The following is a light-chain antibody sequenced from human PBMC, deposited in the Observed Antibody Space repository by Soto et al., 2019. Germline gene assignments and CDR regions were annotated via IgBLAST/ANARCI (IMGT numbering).Light chain of an antibody. CDR2: RNN. CDR3: AAWDDSLSVV. J-gene: IGLJ2*01. Sequence: QSVLTQPPSASGTPGQRVTISCSGSSSNIGSNYVYWYQQLPGTAPKLLIYRNNQRPSGVPDRFSGAKSGNSASLAISGLRSEDEGDYYCAAWDDSLSVVFGGGTQLTVL. V-gene: IGLV1-47*01. CDR1: SSNIGSNY.